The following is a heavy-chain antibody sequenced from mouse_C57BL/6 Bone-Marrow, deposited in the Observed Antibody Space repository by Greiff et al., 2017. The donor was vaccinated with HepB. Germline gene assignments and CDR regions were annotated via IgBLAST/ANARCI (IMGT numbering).Heavy chain of an antibody. V-gene: IGHV5-16*01. CDR2: INYDGSST. CDR1: GFTFSDYY. D-gene: IGHD2-1*01. J-gene: IGHJ4*01. CDR3: ARDGDYGNGYAMDY. Sequence: EVQLVESEGGLVQPGSSMKLSCTASGFTFSDYYMAWVRQVPEKGLEWVANINYDGSSTYYLDSLKSRFIISRDNAKNILYLQMSSLKSEDTATYYCARDGDYGNGYAMDYWGQGTSVTVSS.